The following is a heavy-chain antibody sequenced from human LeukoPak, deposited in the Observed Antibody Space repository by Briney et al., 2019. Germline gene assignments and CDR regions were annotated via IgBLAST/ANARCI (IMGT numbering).Heavy chain of an antibody. D-gene: IGHD3-22*01. Sequence: ASVKVSCKASGYTFTSYDINWVRQATGQGLEWMGWMNPNSGNTGYAQKFQGRVTMTRNTSISTAYMELSSLRSEDTAVYYCARGPLYYDENHFGYWGQGTLVTVSS. CDR1: GYTFTSYD. V-gene: IGHV1-8*01. CDR3: ARGPLYYDENHFGY. CDR2: MNPNSGNT. J-gene: IGHJ4*02.